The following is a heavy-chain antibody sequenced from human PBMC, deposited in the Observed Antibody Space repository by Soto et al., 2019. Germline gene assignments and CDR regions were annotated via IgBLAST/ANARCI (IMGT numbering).Heavy chain of an antibody. CDR3: ARDSGLSYDILTGHLTGHLSDP. Sequence: APLKGSCKAAGYTFTRYYRRWVRKAPGQGLEWMGRISAYNGSTNYAQKLQGRVTMTTDTSTSTAYMELRSLRSDDTAVYYCARDSGLSYDILTGHLTGHLSDPWGQGTLVTVSS. CDR2: ISAYNGST. V-gene: IGHV1-18*04. J-gene: IGHJ5*02. D-gene: IGHD3-9*01. CDR1: GYTFTRYY.